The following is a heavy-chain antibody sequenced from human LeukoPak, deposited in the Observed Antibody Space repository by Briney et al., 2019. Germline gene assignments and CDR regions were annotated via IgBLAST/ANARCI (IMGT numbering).Heavy chain of an antibody. CDR3: ASYDGSGSYYFDY. D-gene: IGHD3-10*01. V-gene: IGHV3-23*01. CDR1: GFTFSSYA. J-gene: IGHJ4*02. Sequence: GESLTLSCAASGFTFSSYAMSWVRQAPGKGLELVSTISGSGGSTYYADSVKGRFTISRDNSKNTLYLQMHSLRAEDTAVYYCASYDGSGSYYFDYWGQGTLVTVSS. CDR2: ISGSGGST.